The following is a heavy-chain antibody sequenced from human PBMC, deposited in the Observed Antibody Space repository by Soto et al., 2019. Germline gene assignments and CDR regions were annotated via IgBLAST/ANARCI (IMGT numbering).Heavy chain of an antibody. J-gene: IGHJ4*02. CDR1: GGSFSGYY. V-gene: IGHV4-34*01. D-gene: IGHD1-26*01. Sequence: SETLSLTYVVSGGSFSGYYWTWIRQAPGKGLEWIGEVDHSGSTRYNPSLKSRVTMSGDTSKNQFSLSLSSVTAEDTAVYYCVRDSLPFNWGQGALVTAPQ. CDR2: VDHSGST. CDR3: VRDSLPFN.